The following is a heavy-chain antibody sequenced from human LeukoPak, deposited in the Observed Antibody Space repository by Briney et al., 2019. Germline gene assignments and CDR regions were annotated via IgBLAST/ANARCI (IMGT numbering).Heavy chain of an antibody. CDR1: GGSISSYY. J-gene: IGHJ4*02. V-gene: IGHV4-59*06. D-gene: IGHD3-22*01. CDR3: ARFWVGTYYYDSSGYYAFDY. Sequence: PSETLSLTCTVSGGSISSYYWSWLRQPPGKGLEWIGYIYYSGSTYYNPSLKSRVTISVDTSKNQFSLKLSSVTAADTAVYYCARFWVGTYYYDSSGYYAFDYWGQGTLVTVSS. CDR2: IYYSGST.